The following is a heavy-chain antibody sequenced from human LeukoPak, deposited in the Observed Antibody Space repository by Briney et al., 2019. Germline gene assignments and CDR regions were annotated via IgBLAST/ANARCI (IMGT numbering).Heavy chain of an antibody. J-gene: IGHJ5*01. CDR1: GYSFNKFG. CDR3: VKVSSAYGYTLEFDF. V-gene: IGHV1-18*01. Sequence: ASVKVSCKGSGYSFNKFGISWVRQAPGQGLEWMGWISGYNANTDSAQKFQDRVTMTTDNSVTTAYLELRSLRSDDTAVYFCVKVSSAYGYTLEFDFWGQGTLVTVSS. CDR2: ISGYNANT. D-gene: IGHD4-17*01.